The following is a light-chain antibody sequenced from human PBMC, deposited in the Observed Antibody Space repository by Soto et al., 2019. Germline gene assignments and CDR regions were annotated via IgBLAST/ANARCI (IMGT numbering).Light chain of an antibody. V-gene: IGKV3-20*01. Sequence: ESVLTQSPGTLSLSPGERATLSCRASQSVTNRFFAWYQQKPGQAPRLLIYGISNRATGIPDRFSASGSGTDFTLTITRLEPEDFAVYYCQQYSTLPHTFGQGTKLEVK. CDR1: QSVTNRF. CDR3: QQYSTLPHT. J-gene: IGKJ2*01. CDR2: GIS.